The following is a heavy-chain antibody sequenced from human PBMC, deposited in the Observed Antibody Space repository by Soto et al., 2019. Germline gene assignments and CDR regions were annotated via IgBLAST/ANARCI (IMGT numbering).Heavy chain of an antibody. CDR3: ARVVAVAGTGGDYYYGMDV. D-gene: IGHD6-19*01. V-gene: IGHV4-30-4*01. J-gene: IGHJ6*02. CDR1: GGSISSGDYY. Sequence: QVQLQESGPGLVKPSQTLSLTCTVSGGSISSGDYYWSWIRQPPGKVLEWIGYIYYSGSTYYNPSLKSRVTISVDTSKNQFSLKLSSVTAADTAVYYCARVVAVAGTGGDYYYGMDVWGQGTTVTVSS. CDR2: IYYSGST.